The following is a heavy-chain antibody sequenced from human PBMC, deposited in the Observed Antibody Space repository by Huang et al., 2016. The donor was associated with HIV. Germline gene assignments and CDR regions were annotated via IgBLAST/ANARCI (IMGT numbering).Heavy chain of an antibody. J-gene: IGHJ5*02. Sequence: EVPLVESGGGLVQPGGSLRLSCAASGFTVNSNYMTWVRQAPGKGLEWVSLLYHGGKAHYADSVKGRFTISVDISQNTVFLQMSSLRVEDTAVYYCARGRYGTPNAWGQGTLVTVSS. D-gene: IGHD5-18*01. CDR1: GFTVNSNY. CDR2: LYHGGKA. CDR3: ARGRYGTPNA. V-gene: IGHV3-53*01.